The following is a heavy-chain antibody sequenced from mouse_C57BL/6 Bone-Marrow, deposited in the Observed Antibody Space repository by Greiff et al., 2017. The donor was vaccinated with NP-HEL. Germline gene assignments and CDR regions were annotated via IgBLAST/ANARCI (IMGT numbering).Heavy chain of an antibody. Sequence: DVMLVESGGGLVKPGGSLKLSCAASGFTFSDSGMHWVRQAPEKGLEWVAYISSGSSTIYYADTGKGRFTISRDNAKNTLFLQMTSLRSEDTAMYDCARDDGYYPAWFAYWGQGTLVTVSA. CDR1: GFTFSDSG. V-gene: IGHV5-17*01. J-gene: IGHJ3*01. D-gene: IGHD2-3*01. CDR2: ISSGSSTI. CDR3: ARDDGYYPAWFAY.